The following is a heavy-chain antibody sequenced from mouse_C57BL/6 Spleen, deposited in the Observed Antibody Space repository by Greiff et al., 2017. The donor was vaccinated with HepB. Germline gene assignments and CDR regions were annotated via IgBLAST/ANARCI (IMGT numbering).Heavy chain of an antibody. V-gene: IGHV1-22*01. CDR1: GYTFTDYN. D-gene: IGHD3-2*02. Sequence: VQLQQSGPELVKPGASVKMSCKASGYTFTDYNMHWVKQSHGKSLEWIGYINPNNGGTSYNQKFKGKATLTVNKSSSTAYMELRSLTSEDSAVYYCAREGKDSSGYPDYWGQGTTLTVSS. J-gene: IGHJ2*01. CDR3: AREGKDSSGYPDY. CDR2: INPNNGGT.